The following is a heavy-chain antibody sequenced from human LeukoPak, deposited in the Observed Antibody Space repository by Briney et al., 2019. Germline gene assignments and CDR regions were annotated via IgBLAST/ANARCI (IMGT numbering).Heavy chain of an antibody. Sequence: ASVKVSCKASGYTLTSYDINWVRQATGQGLEWMGWMNPNSGNTGYAQKFQGRVTITRNTSISTAYMELSSLRSEDTAVYYCARGGVYCSGGSCYKFGDYWGQGTLVTVSS. D-gene: IGHD2-15*01. CDR2: MNPNSGNT. V-gene: IGHV1-8*03. CDR3: ARGGVYCSGGSCYKFGDY. CDR1: GYTLTSYD. J-gene: IGHJ4*02.